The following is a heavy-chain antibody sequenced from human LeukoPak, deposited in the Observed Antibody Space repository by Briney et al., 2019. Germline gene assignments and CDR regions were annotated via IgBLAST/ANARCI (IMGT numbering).Heavy chain of an antibody. V-gene: IGHV4-61*01. CDR1: GGSISSGSFY. Sequence: SQTLSLTCTVSGGSISSGSFYWSWIRQPPGKGLEWIGYIYYSGSTNYNPSLKSRVTISVDTSKNQFSLKLSSVTAADTAVYYCARNVYGGSSIDYWGQGTLVTVSS. CDR2: IYYSGST. D-gene: IGHD2-15*01. CDR3: ARNVYGGSSIDY. J-gene: IGHJ4*02.